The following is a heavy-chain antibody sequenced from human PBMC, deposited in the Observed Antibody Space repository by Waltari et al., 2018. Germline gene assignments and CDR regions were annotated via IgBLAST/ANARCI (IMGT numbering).Heavy chain of an antibody. V-gene: IGHV3-74*01. CDR2: INKAVIIV. D-gene: IGHD1-7*01. Sequence: DVQVVESGGGLVRPGGSLRLSCIGSGFNFSNYFIHWVRQAPGEGPVWVVRINKAVIIVNYADSVKGRFSISIDNAKSTVYLQMNNLRGEDTALYHCLNYDFDSWGQGTLVTVSS. J-gene: IGHJ4*02. CDR1: GFNFSNYF. CDR3: LNYDFDS.